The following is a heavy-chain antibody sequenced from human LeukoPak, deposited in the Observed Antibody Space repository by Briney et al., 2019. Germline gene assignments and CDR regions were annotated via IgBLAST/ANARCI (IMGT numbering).Heavy chain of an antibody. J-gene: IGHJ4*02. CDR2: IYSDNT. Sequence: GGSLRLSCTVSGFTVSSNSMSWVRQAPGKGLEWVSFIYSDNTHYSDSVKGRFTISRDNSKNTLYLQMNSLRAEDTAVYYCAKSSPPPLSYWGQGTLVTVSS. CDR3: AKSSPPPLSY. V-gene: IGHV3-53*01. CDR1: GFTVSSNS.